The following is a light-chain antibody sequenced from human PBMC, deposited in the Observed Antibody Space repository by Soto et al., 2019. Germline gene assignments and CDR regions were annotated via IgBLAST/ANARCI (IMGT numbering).Light chain of an antibody. CDR2: DVT. V-gene: IGLV2-11*01. J-gene: IGLJ2*01. CDR1: SSDVGVYNY. CDR3: CSYAGTYTV. Sequence: QSALTQPRSASGSPGQSVTISRTGTSSDVGVYNYISWYQQNPGKAPKLMIYDVTKRPSGVPDRFSVSKSGNTASLTISGLQAEDEADYFCCSYAGTYTVFGGGTKLTVL.